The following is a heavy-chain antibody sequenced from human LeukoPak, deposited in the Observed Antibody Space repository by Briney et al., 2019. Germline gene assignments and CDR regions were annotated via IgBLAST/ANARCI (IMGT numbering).Heavy chain of an antibody. CDR1: GFTFSNAW. CDR2: IKSKTDGGTI. J-gene: IGHJ5*02. D-gene: IGHD2-15*01. Sequence: GGSLRLSCAASGFTFSNAWMTWVRQAPGKGLEWLGRIKSKTDGGTIDYAAPVKGRFTISRDDSKNTLYLQMNSLKTEDTAVYFCTADPFIVAEPVFDPWGQGTLVTVSS. V-gene: IGHV3-15*01. CDR3: TADPFIVAEPVFDP.